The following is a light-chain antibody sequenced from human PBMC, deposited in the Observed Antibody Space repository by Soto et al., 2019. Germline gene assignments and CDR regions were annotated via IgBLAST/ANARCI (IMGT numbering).Light chain of an antibody. J-gene: IGKJ1*01. V-gene: IGKV3-15*01. Sequence: IVLTQSPDTLSVSPGDRASLSGGASQNVFSNLAWYQQKPGQAPRLIIYGASTRATGIPARFSGSVSGTEFNLTISSLQPEDFAVYYCQRYREWPWTFGQGTKVDIK. CDR2: GAS. CDR1: QNVFSN. CDR3: QRYREWPWT.